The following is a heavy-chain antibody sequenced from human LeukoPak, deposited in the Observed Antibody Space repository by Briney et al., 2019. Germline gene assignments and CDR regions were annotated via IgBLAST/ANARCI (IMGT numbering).Heavy chain of an antibody. J-gene: IGHJ6*03. Sequence: GGSLRLSCAASGFTFSSYSMNWVRQAPGKGLEWVSSITSSSSYIYYADSVKGRFTISRDNAKNSLYLQMDSLRVEDTAEYYCARDPYSGNYGAYYYYYMDVWGKGTTVTVSS. CDR1: GFTFSSYS. V-gene: IGHV3-21*06. CDR2: ITSSSSYI. D-gene: IGHD1-26*01. CDR3: ARDPYSGNYGAYYYYYMDV.